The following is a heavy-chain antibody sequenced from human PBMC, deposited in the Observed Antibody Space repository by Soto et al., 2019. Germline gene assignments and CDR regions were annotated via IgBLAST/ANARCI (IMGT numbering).Heavy chain of an antibody. CDR2: LSGSGVNA. CDR3: AKSLQVY. Sequence: PGGSLRLSCAASGFTFSSYAMTWVRQAPGKGLEYVSTLSGSGVNAYYADSVKGRFTISRDNSKNTLYLQMNSLRVEDTAIYYCAKSLQVYWGQGTQVPVSS. J-gene: IGHJ4*02. CDR1: GFTFSSYA. V-gene: IGHV3-23*01.